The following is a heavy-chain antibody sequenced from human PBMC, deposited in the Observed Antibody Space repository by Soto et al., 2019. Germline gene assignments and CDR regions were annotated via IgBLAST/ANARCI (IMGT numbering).Heavy chain of an antibody. CDR2: INIGSGNT. V-gene: IGHV1-3*05. D-gene: IGHD2-21*02. J-gene: IGHJ6*02. CDR3: ARDGGDCGYRLTYYYYIGMDV. Sequence: QVQLVQSGAEEKQPGASVRVSCKASGYAFSSYAMHWVRQAPGQRLEWMGWINIGSGNTEYSQNFKDRITITRDTSASTVYMELSSLRSEDTAVYYCARDGGDCGYRLTYYYYIGMDVWGQGTTVTVSS. CDR1: GYAFSSYA.